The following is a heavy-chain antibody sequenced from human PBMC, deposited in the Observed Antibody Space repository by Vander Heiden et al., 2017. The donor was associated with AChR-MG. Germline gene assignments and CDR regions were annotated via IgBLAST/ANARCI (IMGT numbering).Heavy chain of an antibody. CDR1: GGTFSSYA. CDR3: ARSPSREVVTATRFDY. V-gene: IGHV1-69*01. CDR2: IIPIFGTA. Sequence: VQLVQSGAEAKKPGSSVKVSCTASGGTFSSYASSGGRQGPGQGLGGMGGIIPIFGTANYAQKFQGRVTITADESTSTAYMELSSLRSEDTAVYYCARSPSREVVTATRFDYWGQGTLVTVSS. D-gene: IGHD2-21*02. J-gene: IGHJ4*02.